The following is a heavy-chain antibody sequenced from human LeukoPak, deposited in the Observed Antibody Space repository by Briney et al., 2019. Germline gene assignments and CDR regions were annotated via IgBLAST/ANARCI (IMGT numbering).Heavy chain of an antibody. CDR3: ARDVAQANYDSSGYPFDY. CDR2: VSDSGNT. J-gene: IGHJ4*02. V-gene: IGHV4-38-2*01. Sequence: GSLRLSCATSGFTFSSYWMSWVRQPPGKGLEWIGSVSDSGNTYFNPSLTSRVSISVDTSKNHFSLKLSSVTAADTAVYWCARDVAQANYDSSGYPFDYWGPGILVTVSS. CDR1: GFTFSSYW. D-gene: IGHD3-22*01.